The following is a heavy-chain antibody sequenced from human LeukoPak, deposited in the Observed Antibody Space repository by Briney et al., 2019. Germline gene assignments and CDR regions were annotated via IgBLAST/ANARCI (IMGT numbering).Heavy chain of an antibody. J-gene: IGHJ5*02. V-gene: IGHV1-46*01. CDR2: INPSGGST. Sequence: ASVKVSCKASGYTFTSYYMHWVRQAPGQGLEWMGIINPSGGSTSYAQKFQGRVTMPRDTSTSTVYMELSSLRSEDTAVYYCARDGDIVVVPAAKPALWFDPWGQGTLVTVSS. D-gene: IGHD2-2*01. CDR1: GYTFTSYY. CDR3: ARDGDIVVVPAAKPALWFDP.